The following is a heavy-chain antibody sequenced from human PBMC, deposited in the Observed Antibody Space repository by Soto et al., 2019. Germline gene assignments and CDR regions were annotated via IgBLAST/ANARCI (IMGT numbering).Heavy chain of an antibody. Sequence: QLQLQESGPGLVKPSETLSLTCTVSGGSISSSTYYWGWIRQPPGKGLEWIGSIYYRGSTYDNPSLKRRVTMSLDTSKNQFSLKLSSATAADTAMYFCASSYSSNWYLHNWFHHWGLGTLVTVSS. V-gene: IGHV4-39*01. CDR1: GGSISSSTYY. J-gene: IGHJ5*02. D-gene: IGHD6-13*01. CDR3: ASSYSSNWYLHNWFHH. CDR2: IYYRGST.